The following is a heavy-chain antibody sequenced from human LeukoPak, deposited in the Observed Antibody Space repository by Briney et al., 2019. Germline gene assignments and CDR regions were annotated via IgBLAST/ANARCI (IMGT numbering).Heavy chain of an antibody. CDR3: TRVTTYGWFDP. J-gene: IGHJ5*02. V-gene: IGHV4-34*01. D-gene: IGHD4-17*01. CDR1: GGSFSGYY. CDR2: INHSGST. Sequence: SETLSLTCAVHGGSFSGYYWSWIRQPPGKGLEWIGEINHSGSTNYNPSLKSRVTISVDTSKNQFSLKLSSVTAADTAVYYCTRVTTYGWFDPWGQGTLVTVSS.